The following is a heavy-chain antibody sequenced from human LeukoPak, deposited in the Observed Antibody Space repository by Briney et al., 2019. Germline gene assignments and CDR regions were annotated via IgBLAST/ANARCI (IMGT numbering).Heavy chain of an antibody. J-gene: IGHJ6*03. CDR1: GGSFSGYY. V-gene: IGHV4-34*01. Sequence: SETLSLTCAVSGGSFSGYYWSWIRQPPGKGLEWSGEINHSGSTNYNQSLKSRVTISVDTSKNQFSLKLSSVTAADTAVYYCAREGYYYYYYMDVWGKGTTVTVCS. CDR3: AREGYYYYYYMDV. CDR2: INHSGST.